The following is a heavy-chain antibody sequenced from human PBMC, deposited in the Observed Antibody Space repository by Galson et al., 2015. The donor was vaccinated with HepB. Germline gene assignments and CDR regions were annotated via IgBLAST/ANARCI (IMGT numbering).Heavy chain of an antibody. Sequence: SVKVSCKASGGTFSSYAISWVRQAPGQGLEWMGRIIPILGIANYAQKFQGRVTITADKSTSTAYTELSSLRSEDTAVYYCARDACSGGSCLVDYWGQGTLVTVSS. J-gene: IGHJ4*02. D-gene: IGHD2-15*01. CDR3: ARDACSGGSCLVDY. CDR1: GGTFSSYA. V-gene: IGHV1-69*04. CDR2: IIPILGIA.